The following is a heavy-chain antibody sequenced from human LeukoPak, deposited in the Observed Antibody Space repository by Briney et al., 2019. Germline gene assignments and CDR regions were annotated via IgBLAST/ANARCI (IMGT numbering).Heavy chain of an antibody. J-gene: IGHJ3*02. Sequence: PGGSLRLSCAASGFTFSSYWMHWVRQAPGKGLVWVSRINSDGSSTSYADSVKGRFTISRDNAKNTLYLQMNSLRAGDTAVYYCARVPRDCSSTSCYGHAFDIWGQGTMVTVSS. CDR3: ARVPRDCSSTSCYGHAFDI. D-gene: IGHD2-2*01. V-gene: IGHV3-74*01. CDR2: INSDGSST. CDR1: GFTFSSYW.